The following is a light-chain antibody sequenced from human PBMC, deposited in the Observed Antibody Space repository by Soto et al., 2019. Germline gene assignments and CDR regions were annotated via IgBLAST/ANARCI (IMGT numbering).Light chain of an antibody. J-gene: IGKJ1*01. CDR3: GQFVSSPPRT. Sequence: EIVLTQSPGTLSLSPGEKATLSCRASQSVGDTFLSWYQQKPGLAPRLLIYGVSNRATGIPDRFSGSGSGTDFILTSSRLEPEDFALYYCGQFVSSPPRTFGQGTKVAIK. CDR2: GVS. V-gene: IGKV3-20*01. CDR1: QSVGDTF.